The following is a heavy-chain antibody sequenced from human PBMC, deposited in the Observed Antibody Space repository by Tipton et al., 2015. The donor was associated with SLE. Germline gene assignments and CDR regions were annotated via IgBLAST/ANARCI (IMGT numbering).Heavy chain of an antibody. CDR1: GGSISSGSYY. D-gene: IGHD6-19*01. CDR2: IYTSGST. V-gene: IGHV4-61*02. J-gene: IGHJ4*02. Sequence: TLSLTCTVSGGSISSGSYYWSWIRQPAGKGLEWIGRIYTSGSTNYNPSLKSRVTISVDTSKNQFSLKLCSVTAADTAVYYCARRVRGGWYDYWGQGTLVTVSS. CDR3: ARRVRGGWYDY.